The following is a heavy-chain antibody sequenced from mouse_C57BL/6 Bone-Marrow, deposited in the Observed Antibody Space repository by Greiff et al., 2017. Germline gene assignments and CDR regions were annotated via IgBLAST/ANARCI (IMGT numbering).Heavy chain of an antibody. CDR2: IWRGGST. CDR1: GFSLTSYG. J-gene: IGHJ4*01. V-gene: IGHV2-5*01. D-gene: IGHD2-4*01. Sequence: VQLKQSGPGLVQPSQSLSITCTVSGFSLTSYGVHWVRQSPGKGLEWLGVIWRGGSTDYNAAFMSRLSITKDNSKSQVFFKMNSLQADDTAIYYCAKKGDDYDRDAMDYWGQGTSVTVSS. CDR3: AKKGDDYDRDAMDY.